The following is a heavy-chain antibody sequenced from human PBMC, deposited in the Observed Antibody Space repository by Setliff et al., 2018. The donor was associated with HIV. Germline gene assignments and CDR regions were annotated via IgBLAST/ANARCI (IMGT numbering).Heavy chain of an antibody. V-gene: IGHV3-23*01. J-gene: IGHJ6*03. CDR2: ISGGGDST. Sequence: GGSLSLSCAPSGFTFSSYGMSWVRQAPGKGLEWVSIISGGGDSTYYADSVKGRFTISRDKSKNTLYLQMNSLRAEDTAVYFCAKDWGSRLSYSFYYMDVWGKGTTVTVSS. D-gene: IGHD3-16*01. CDR3: AKDWGSRLSYSFYYMDV. CDR1: GFTFSSYG.